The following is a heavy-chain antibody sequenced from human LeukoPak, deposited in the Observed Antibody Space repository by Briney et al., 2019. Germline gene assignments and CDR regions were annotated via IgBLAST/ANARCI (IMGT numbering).Heavy chain of an antibody. Sequence: GTSVKVSCKASELTFRTSAMQWVRQTRGQGLEWIGWTVLGSGDTNYAQSLKERVTITRDMSTSTAYMELSSLRSEDTAMYYCAAGFSNHGYIYWGQGTLVTVSS. CDR3: AAGFSNHGYIY. D-gene: IGHD6-13*01. CDR2: TVLGSGDT. J-gene: IGHJ4*02. V-gene: IGHV1-58*02. CDR1: ELTFRTSA.